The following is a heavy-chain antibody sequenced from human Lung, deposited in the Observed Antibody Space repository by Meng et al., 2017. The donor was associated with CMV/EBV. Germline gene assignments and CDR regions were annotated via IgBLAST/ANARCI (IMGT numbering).Heavy chain of an antibody. CDR2: IVPLLRTP. V-gene: IGHV1-69*08. Sequence: XVXVSXXAYGGNFNSYSFIWVRQAPGQGLEWVGRIVPLLRTPMFAQRFQGRVTITADRSSSTTYMELSSLRSEDTAVYYCATVTYMTTQQGWFDTWGQGTXVTVSS. CDR1: GGNFNSYS. CDR3: ATVTYMTTQQGWFDT. J-gene: IGHJ5*02. D-gene: IGHD4-11*01.